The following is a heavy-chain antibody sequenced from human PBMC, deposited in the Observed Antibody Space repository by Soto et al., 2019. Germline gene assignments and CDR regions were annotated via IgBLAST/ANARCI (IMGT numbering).Heavy chain of an antibody. Sequence: PVGSLRLSCTASVFTFGDYAMSWFRHSPGKGLEWVGFIRSKAYGGTTEYAASVKGRFTISRDDSKSIAYLQMNSLKTEDTAVYYCTRSIAVDGVRLHYLGQGTLVTVSS. V-gene: IGHV3-49*03. D-gene: IGHD6-19*01. CDR3: TRSIAVDGVRLHY. CDR2: IRSKAYGGTT. J-gene: IGHJ4*02. CDR1: VFTFGDYA.